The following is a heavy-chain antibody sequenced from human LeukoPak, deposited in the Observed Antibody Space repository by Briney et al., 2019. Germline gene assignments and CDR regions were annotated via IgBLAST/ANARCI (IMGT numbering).Heavy chain of an antibody. D-gene: IGHD2-15*01. J-gene: IGHJ3*01. CDR2: IFSGGST. V-gene: IGHV3-53*05. CDR1: VTVRSNY. CDR3: ATNVVVVAATGVLDV. Sequence: GGSLRLSCAASVTVRSNYMSWVRQASGKGLEWVSVIFSGGSTSYADSVKGRFTISRDNSKNTVYLQIDGLRTEDTGVYYCATNVVVVAATGVLDVWGQGTMVTVSS.